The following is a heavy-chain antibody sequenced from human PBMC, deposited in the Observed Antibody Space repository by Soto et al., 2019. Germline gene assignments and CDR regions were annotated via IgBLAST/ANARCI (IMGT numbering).Heavy chain of an antibody. V-gene: IGHV4-31*11. D-gene: IGHD2-2*01. Sequence: QVQLQESGPGLVNPSQSLSLICAVSGGSISSGSEYWSWVRQHPGEGLQWIGYIFFSGGTYYNPSVKSRGIMSVDTSKNQFSVKLSSVTAADTAVYYCARTDGSGASCYLGHYYYMEVWGVGRTGTVS. CDR3: ARTDGSGASCYLGHYYYMEV. CDR1: GGSISSGSEY. J-gene: IGHJ6*03. CDR2: IFFSGGT.